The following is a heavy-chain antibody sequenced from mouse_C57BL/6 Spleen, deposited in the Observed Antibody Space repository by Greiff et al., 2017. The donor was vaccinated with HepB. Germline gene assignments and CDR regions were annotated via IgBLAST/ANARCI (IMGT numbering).Heavy chain of an antibody. V-gene: IGHV1-82*01. CDR2: IYPGDGDT. D-gene: IGHD2-5*01. J-gene: IGHJ4*01. Sequence: VQVVESGPELVKPGASVKISCKASGYAFSSSWMNWVKQRPGKGLEWIGRIYPGDGDTNYNGKFKGKATLTADKSSSTAYMQRSSLTSEDSAVYVCARDYYSNRYAMDYWGQGTSVTVSS. CDR3: ARDYYSNRYAMDY. CDR1: GYAFSSSW.